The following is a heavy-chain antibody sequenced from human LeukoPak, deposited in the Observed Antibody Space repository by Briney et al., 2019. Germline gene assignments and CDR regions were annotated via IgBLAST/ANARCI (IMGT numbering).Heavy chain of an antibody. CDR3: ARVMVRGVMDY. CDR1: GFTLSSYE. Sequence: GGSLRLSCTVSGFTLSSYEMTWFRQAPGKGLEWVSSIGYGGSDTHYADSVKGRFTVSRDNSKNTLYLQLNSLRAEDTAVYYCARVMVRGVMDYWGQGTLVTVSS. D-gene: IGHD3-10*01. V-gene: IGHV3-23*01. J-gene: IGHJ4*02. CDR2: IGYGGSDT.